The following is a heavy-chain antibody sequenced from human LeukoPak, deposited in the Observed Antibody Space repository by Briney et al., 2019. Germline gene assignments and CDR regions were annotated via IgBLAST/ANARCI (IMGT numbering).Heavy chain of an antibody. D-gene: IGHD6-19*01. CDR3: ARVVGTSSGWYSFDY. Sequence: PGGSLRLSRAASGFTVSSNYMSWVRQAPGKGLEWVSVIYSGGSTYYADSVKGRFTISRDNSKNTLYLQMNSLRAEDTAVYYCARVVGTSSGWYSFDYWGQGTLVTVSS. J-gene: IGHJ4*02. V-gene: IGHV3-53*01. CDR1: GFTVSSNY. CDR2: IYSGGST.